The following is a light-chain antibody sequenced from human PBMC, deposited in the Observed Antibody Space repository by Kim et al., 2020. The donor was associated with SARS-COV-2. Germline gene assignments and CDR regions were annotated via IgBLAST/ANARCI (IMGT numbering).Light chain of an antibody. CDR1: SLRSYY. Sequence: SSELTQDPAVSVALGQTVMITCQGDSLRSYYASWYQQKPGQAPVVVIYGKNNRPSGIPDRFSGSSSGNTASLTITGAQAEDEADYYCNSRDSSGNHVVFGGGTQLTVL. V-gene: IGLV3-19*01. CDR2: GKN. CDR3: NSRDSSGNHVV. J-gene: IGLJ2*01.